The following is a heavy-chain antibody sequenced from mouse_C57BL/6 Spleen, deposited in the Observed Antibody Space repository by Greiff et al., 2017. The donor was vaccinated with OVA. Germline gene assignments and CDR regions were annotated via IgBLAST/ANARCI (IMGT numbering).Heavy chain of an antibody. CDR1: GYPFTSYW. CDR3: ARKSLYAMDY. Sequence: QVQLQQPGAELVKPGASVKLSCKASGYPFTSYWMHWVKQRPGQGLEWIGMIHPNSGSTNYNEKFKSKATLTVDKSSSTAYMQLSSLTSEDSAVYYCARKSLYAMDYWGQGTSVTVSS. J-gene: IGHJ4*01. V-gene: IGHV1-64*01. CDR2: IHPNSGST.